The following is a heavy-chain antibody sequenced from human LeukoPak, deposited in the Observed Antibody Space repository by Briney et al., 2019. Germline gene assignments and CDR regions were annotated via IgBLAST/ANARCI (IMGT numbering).Heavy chain of an antibody. J-gene: IGHJ4*02. Sequence: GGSLRLSCAASGFTVSSNYMSWVRQAPGKGLEWVSVIYSGGTTYYADSVKGRFTISRDNSKNTLYLQMNSLRAEDTAVYYCARGRRDGYNLGYWGQGTRVTVSA. CDR2: IYSGGTT. CDR3: ARGRRDGYNLGY. CDR1: GFTVSSNY. V-gene: IGHV3-53*01. D-gene: IGHD5-24*01.